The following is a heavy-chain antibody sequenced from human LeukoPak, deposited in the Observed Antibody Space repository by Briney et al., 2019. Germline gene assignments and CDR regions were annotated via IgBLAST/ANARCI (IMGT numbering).Heavy chain of an antibody. CDR3: ARAYSSSSGYYFDY. J-gene: IGHJ4*02. V-gene: IGHV3-20*01. CDR2: INWNGGST. CDR1: GFTFDDYG. D-gene: IGHD6-6*01. Sequence: GGSLRLSCAASGFTFDDYGMSWVRQAPGKGLEWVSDINWNGGSTGYADSVKGRFTISRDNAKNSLYLQMNSLRAEDTALYHCARAYSSSSGYYFDYWGQGTLVTVSS.